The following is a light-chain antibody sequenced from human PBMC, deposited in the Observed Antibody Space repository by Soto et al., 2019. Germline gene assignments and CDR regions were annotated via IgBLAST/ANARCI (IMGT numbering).Light chain of an antibody. J-gene: IGKJ4*01. CDR1: QSVRSNY. Sequence: EIVLTQSPGTLSLSPGERATLSCRASQSVRSNYLAWYQQKPGQAPRFLIYDASSRATGIPDRFSGSGSGTDFTLTISRLEPEDCAVYYCQQYGSSPLTFGGGTKVEIK. V-gene: IGKV3-20*01. CDR2: DAS. CDR3: QQYGSSPLT.